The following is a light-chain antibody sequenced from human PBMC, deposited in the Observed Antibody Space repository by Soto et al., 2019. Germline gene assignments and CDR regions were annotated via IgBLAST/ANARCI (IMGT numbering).Light chain of an antibody. V-gene: IGLV2-23*01. Sequence: QSALTQPASVSGSPGQSITISCTGTSSDVGSYNLVSWYQQHPGKAPKLMIYEGSKRPSGVSNRFSGSKSGNTASLTISGLQAEDEADYYFCSYAGSSIHVVFGGGTKLTVL. CDR3: CSYAGSSIHVV. CDR1: SSDVGSYNL. CDR2: EGS. J-gene: IGLJ2*01.